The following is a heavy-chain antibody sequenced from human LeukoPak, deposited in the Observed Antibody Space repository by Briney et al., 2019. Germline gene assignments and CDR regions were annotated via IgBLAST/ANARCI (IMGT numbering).Heavy chain of an antibody. CDR2: IWYDGSNK. CDR3: ARDRSYDFWSGYSTPDY. CDR1: GFTFSSYG. J-gene: IGHJ4*02. Sequence: GGSLRLSCAASGFTFSSYGMHWVRQAPGKGLEWVAVIWYDGSNKYYADSVKGRFTISRNNSKNTLDLQMNSLRAEDTAVYYCARDRSYDFWSGYSTPDYWGQGTLVTVSS. D-gene: IGHD3-3*01. V-gene: IGHV3-33*01.